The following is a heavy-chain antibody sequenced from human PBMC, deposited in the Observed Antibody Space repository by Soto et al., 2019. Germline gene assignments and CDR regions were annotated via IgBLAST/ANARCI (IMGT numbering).Heavy chain of an antibody. V-gene: IGHV4-59*01. D-gene: IGHD6-13*01. CDR3: ARERVIAAAEGENYYGMHV. CDR2: IYYSGST. J-gene: IGHJ6*04. CDR1: GGSISSYY. Sequence: LSLTCTVSGGSISSYYWSWIRQPPGKGLEWIGYIYYSGSTNYNPSLKSRVTISVDTSKNQFSLKLSSVTAADTAVYYCARERVIAAAEGENYYGMHVWRKGTTVTVSS.